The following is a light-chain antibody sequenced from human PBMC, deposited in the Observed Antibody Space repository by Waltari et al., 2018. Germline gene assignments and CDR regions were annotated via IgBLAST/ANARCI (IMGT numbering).Light chain of an antibody. V-gene: IGKV4-1*01. J-gene: IGKJ4*01. CDR2: WAS. CDR1: QSIFYSSTNKNY. CDR3: QQFYSTPLT. Sequence: DIVMTQSPDSLAVSLGESATINCTSSQSIFYSSTNKNYLAWYQQKPGQPPKLLIYWASTRESGVPDRFSGTGSGTDFTLTISSLQAGDVAVYYCQQFYSTPLTFGGGTKVEIK.